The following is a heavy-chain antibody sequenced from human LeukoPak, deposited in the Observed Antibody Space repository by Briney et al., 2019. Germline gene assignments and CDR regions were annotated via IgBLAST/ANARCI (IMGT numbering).Heavy chain of an antibody. J-gene: IGHJ6*02. V-gene: IGHV3-53*01. CDR2: IYSGGST. CDR3: AREGVRESSIYYYGMDV. Sequence: GGSLRLSCAASGFTFSSNYMSWVRQAPGKGLEWVSVIYSGGSTYYAHSVKGRVTISRDNSKNTLYLQLNSLRAEDTAVYYCAREGVRESSIYYYGMDVWGQGTTVTVSS. CDR1: GFTFSSNY. D-gene: IGHD2-2*01.